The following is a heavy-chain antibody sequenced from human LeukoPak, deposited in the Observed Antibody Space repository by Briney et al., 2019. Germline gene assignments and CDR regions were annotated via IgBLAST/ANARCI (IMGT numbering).Heavy chain of an antibody. D-gene: IGHD3-22*01. V-gene: IGHV3-66*01. CDR3: ARDSPNYYDSSGFDY. CDR2: IYSGGST. J-gene: IGHJ4*02. CDR1: GFTVSSNY. Sequence: PGGSLRLSCAASGFTVSSNYMSWVRQAPGKGLEWVPVIYSGGSTYYADSVKGRFTISRGNSKNTLYLQMNSLRAEDTAVYYCARDSPNYYDSSGFDYWGQGTLVTVSS.